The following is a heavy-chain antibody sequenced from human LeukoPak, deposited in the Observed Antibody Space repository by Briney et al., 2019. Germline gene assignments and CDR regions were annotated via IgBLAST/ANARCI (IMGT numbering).Heavy chain of an antibody. CDR3: ARAPPRKYIAARRSWDNWFDP. J-gene: IGHJ5*02. D-gene: IGHD6-6*01. CDR1: GGSFSGYH. V-gene: IGHV4-34*01. Sequence: SETLSLTCAVYGGSFSGYHWSWIRQPPGKGLEWIGEINHSGSTNYNPSLKSRVTISVDTSKNQFSLKLSSVTAADTAVYYCARAPPRKYIAARRSWDNWFDPWGQGTLVTVSS. CDR2: INHSGST.